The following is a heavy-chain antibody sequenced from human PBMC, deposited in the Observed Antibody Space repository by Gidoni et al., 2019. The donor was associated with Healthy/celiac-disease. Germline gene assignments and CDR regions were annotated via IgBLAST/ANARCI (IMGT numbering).Heavy chain of an antibody. CDR1: GGSISSYS. Sequence: QVQLQASGPGLVKPSATLSLTCTVSGGSISSYSWSWIRQPPGKGLEWIGYIYDSGSTNYNPSLKSRVTISVDTSKNQFSLKLSSVTAADTAVYYCARVVEWELLGSWGNYYFDYWGQGTLVTVSS. V-gene: IGHV4-59*01. CDR3: ARVVEWELLGSWGNYYFDY. D-gene: IGHD1-26*01. CDR2: IYDSGST. J-gene: IGHJ4*02.